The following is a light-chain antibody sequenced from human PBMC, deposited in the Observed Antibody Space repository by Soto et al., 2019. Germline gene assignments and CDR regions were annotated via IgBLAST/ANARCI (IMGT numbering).Light chain of an antibody. CDR2: LNSDGSH. CDR3: QTWDTGIV. V-gene: IGLV4-69*01. CDR1: SGHSSYA. J-gene: IGLJ3*02. Sequence: QPVLTQSPSASASLGASVKLTCTLSSGHSSYAIAWHQQQPEKGPRYLMKLNSDGSHSKGDGIPDRFSGSSSGAERYLTISSLQSEDEADYYCQTWDTGIVFGGGTKLTVL.